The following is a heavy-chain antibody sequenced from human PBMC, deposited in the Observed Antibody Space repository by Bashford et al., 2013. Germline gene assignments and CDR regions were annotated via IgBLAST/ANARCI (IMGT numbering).Heavy chain of an antibody. J-gene: IGHJ4*02. Sequence: VRQAPGQGLEWMGGIIPIFGTANYAQKFQGRVTITADESTSTAYMELSSLRSEDTAVYYCARTPNIVVVIDYYFDYWGQGTLVTVSS. CDR2: IIPIFGTA. CDR3: ARTPNIVVVIDYYFDY. D-gene: IGHD2-21*01. V-gene: IGHV1-69*01.